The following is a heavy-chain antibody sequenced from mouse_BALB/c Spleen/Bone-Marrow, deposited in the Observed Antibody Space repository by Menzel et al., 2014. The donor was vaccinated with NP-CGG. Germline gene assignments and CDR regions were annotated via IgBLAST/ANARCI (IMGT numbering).Heavy chain of an antibody. V-gene: IGHV3-2*02. D-gene: IGHD1-1*01. Sequence: ESGPGLVKPSQSLSLTCTVTGYSITSDYAWNWIRQFPGNKLEWMGYISYSDITSYNPSLKSRISITRDTSKNQFFLQLNSGTPEDTATYYCARSAGSSRYWYFDVWGAGTTVTVSS. J-gene: IGHJ1*01. CDR1: GYSITSDYA. CDR3: ARSAGSSRYWYFDV. CDR2: ISYSDIT.